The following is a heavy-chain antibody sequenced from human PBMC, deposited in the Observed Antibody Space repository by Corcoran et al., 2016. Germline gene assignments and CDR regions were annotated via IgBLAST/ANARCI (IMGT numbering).Heavy chain of an antibody. CDR2: IYHSGST. Sequence: QVQLQESGPGLVKPSGTLSLTCAVSGGSISSSNWWSWVRQPPGKGLEWIGEIYHSGSTNYNPSLKSRVTISVDKSKNQFSLKLSSVTDADTAVYYCARDHGFTTMIVVNWYFDLWGRGTLVTVSS. J-gene: IGHJ2*01. D-gene: IGHD3-22*01. CDR1: GGSISSSNW. V-gene: IGHV4-4*02. CDR3: ARDHGFTTMIVVNWYFDL.